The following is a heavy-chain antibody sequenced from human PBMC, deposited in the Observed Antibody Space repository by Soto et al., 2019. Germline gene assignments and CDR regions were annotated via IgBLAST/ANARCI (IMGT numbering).Heavy chain of an antibody. J-gene: IGHJ4*02. CDR3: ARAVGPFDY. V-gene: IGHV3-33*01. D-gene: IGHD1-26*01. CDR1: GFVFSTYG. CDR2: IWYDGSNK. Sequence: QVQLVESGGGVVQPGRSLRLSCAASGFVFSTYGMHWVRQAPGKGLEWVAVIWYDGSNKYYADSVRGRFTISRDNSKNTLFLQLNSLRAEDTAVYYCARAVGPFDYWGKGTLVTVS.